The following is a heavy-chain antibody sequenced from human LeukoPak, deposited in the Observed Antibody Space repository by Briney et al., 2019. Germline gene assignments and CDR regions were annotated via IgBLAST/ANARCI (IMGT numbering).Heavy chain of an antibody. CDR2: ISGSGGST. J-gene: IGHJ3*02. CDR3: AKGDDFWSGYGDAFDI. D-gene: IGHD3-3*01. Sequence: SGGSLRLSCAASGFTFSSYAMSWVRQAPGKGLEWVSAISGSGGSTYYADSVKGRFTISRDNSKNTLYLQMNSLRAEDTAVYYCAKGDDFWSGYGDAFDIWGQGTMVTVSS. V-gene: IGHV3-23*01. CDR1: GFTFSSYA.